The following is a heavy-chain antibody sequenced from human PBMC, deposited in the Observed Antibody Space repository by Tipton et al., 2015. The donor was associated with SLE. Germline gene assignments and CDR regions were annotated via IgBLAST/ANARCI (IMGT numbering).Heavy chain of an antibody. V-gene: IGHV4-59*11. D-gene: IGHD4-23*01. CDR3: ARESVITPRNALDI. J-gene: IGHJ3*02. Sequence: GLVKPSETLSLICTVSGGSISSHYWSWIRQPPGKALEWIGYIYYTGTTNYNPSLKSRVTTSIDTSKNQFSLELTSVTAADTAKYYCARESVITPRNALDIWGRGTMVIVSS. CDR1: GGSISSHY. CDR2: IYYTGTT.